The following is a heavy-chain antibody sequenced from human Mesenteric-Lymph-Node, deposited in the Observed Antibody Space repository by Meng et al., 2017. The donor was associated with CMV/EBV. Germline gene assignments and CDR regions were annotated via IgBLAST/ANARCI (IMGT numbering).Heavy chain of an antibody. D-gene: IGHD2-2*01. J-gene: IGHJ3*02. CDR3: ARDTVPAGARAFDI. CDR2: ISGSAGST. CDR1: GFSFSSYA. Sequence: GESLKISCAASGFSFSSYAMNWVRQAPGQGLEWVSTISGSAGSTYYAESVKGRFTISRDNSKNTLDLQMNSLRAEDTAVYYCARDTVPAGARAFDIWGQGTMVTVSS. V-gene: IGHV3-23*01.